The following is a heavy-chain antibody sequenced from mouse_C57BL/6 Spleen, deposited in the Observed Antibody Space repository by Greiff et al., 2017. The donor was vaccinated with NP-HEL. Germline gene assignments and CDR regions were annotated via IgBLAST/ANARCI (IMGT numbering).Heavy chain of an antibody. CDR1: GFSFNTYA. J-gene: IGHJ4*01. CDR2: IRSKSNNYAT. CDR3: VRHKGGNAMDY. Sequence: EVQRVESGGGLVQPKGSLKLSCAASGFSFNTYAMNWVRQAPGKGLEWVARIRSKSNNYATYYADSVKDRFTISRDDSESMLYLQRNNLKTEDTAMYYCVRHKGGNAMDYWGQGTSVTVSS. V-gene: IGHV10-1*01.